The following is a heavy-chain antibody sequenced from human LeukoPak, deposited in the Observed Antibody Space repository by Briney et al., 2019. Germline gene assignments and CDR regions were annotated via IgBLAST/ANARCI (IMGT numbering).Heavy chain of an antibody. CDR2: VYYTGNT. CDR3: ARIAVVVRDRDLIAEYFQY. J-gene: IGHJ1*01. Sequence: NASGTLSLTCTVSGGSITDTYYYWGWIRQPPGKGLEWFGTVYYTGNTYYHPSLKSRVTISVDASNNQFSLNLRYVTATDTAVYYCARIAVVVRDRDLIAEYFQYWGQGSLVTVSS. V-gene: IGHV4-39*01. CDR1: GGSITDTYYY. D-gene: IGHD3-3*01.